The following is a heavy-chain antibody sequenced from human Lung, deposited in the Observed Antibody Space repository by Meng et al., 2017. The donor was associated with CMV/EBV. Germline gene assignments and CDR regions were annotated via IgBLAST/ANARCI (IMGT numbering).Heavy chain of an antibody. V-gene: IGHV1-2*02. CDR1: GYTFNGYN. CDR2: INPNSGGT. CDR3: ARLFHTILGTGYYYGMDV. J-gene: IGHJ6*01. Sequence: ASVXVSCKASGYTFNGYNMHWVRQAPGQGLEWMGWINPNSGGTNYAQRFQGRVTLTIDTSISTAYMELSRLKSDDTAVYFCARLFHTILGTGYYYGMDVWGQGTTVTVSS. D-gene: IGHD3/OR15-3a*01.